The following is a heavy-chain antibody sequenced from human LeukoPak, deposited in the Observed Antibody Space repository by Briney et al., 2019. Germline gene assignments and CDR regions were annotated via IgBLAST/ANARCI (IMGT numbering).Heavy chain of an antibody. V-gene: IGHV3-7*01. D-gene: IGHD3-22*01. Sequence: GGSLRLSCAASGFTFSSYWMNWARQAPGKGLEWVASINHNGNVNYYVDSVKGRFTISRDNAKNSLYLQMNSLRAEDTAVYYCARFHSSKYPPYYFDYWGQGTLVTVSS. CDR2: INHNGNVN. CDR1: GFTFSSYW. J-gene: IGHJ4*02. CDR3: ARFHSSKYPPYYFDY.